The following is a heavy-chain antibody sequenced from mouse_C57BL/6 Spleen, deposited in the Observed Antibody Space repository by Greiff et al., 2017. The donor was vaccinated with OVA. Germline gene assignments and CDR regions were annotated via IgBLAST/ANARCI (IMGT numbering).Heavy chain of an antibody. CDR1: GYAFTNYL. Sequence: VQLQQSGAELVRPGTSVKVSCKASGYAFTNYLIEWVKQRPGQGLEWIGVINPGSGGTNYNEKFKGKATLTADKSSSTAYMQLSSLTSEDSAVYFCARSDGNYPFDYWGQGTTLTVSS. J-gene: IGHJ2*01. CDR2: INPGSGGT. V-gene: IGHV1-54*01. D-gene: IGHD2-1*01. CDR3: ARSDGNYPFDY.